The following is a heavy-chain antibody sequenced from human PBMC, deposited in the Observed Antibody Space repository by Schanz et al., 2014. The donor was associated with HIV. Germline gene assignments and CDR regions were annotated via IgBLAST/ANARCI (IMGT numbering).Heavy chain of an antibody. CDR1: GFTFSDYA. V-gene: IGHV3-33*06. D-gene: IGHD1-1*01. J-gene: IGHJ6*02. Sequence: VQLLESGGGLVQPGGSLRLSCTASGFTFSDYAMSWVRQAPGKGLEWAAVIWYDGSYKYYADSVKGRFTISRDNPKNTLYLQMNSLRAEDTAVYYCTKEVPPDVWGQGTTVTVSS. CDR3: TKEVPPDV. CDR2: IWYDGSYK.